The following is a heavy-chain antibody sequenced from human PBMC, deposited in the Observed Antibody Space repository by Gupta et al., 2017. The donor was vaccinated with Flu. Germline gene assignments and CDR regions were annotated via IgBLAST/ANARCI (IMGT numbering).Heavy chain of an antibody. V-gene: IGHV3-21*01. CDR3: AGEVLAGPTAYDY. CDR1: GLPFQSYS. Sequence: VQLVESVGDLVKPGGCLRLSCAASGLPFQSYSMNCVRQAPGKGLEWVSSISGSGGYIYYADSVKGRFTISRDNAKNSLYLQMNSLRAEDTAVYDCAGEVLAGPTAYDYWGQGTLVTVSS. D-gene: IGHD4-17*01. J-gene: IGHJ4*02. CDR2: ISGSGGYI.